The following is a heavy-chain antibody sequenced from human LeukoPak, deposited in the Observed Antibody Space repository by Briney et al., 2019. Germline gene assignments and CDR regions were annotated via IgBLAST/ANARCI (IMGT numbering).Heavy chain of an antibody. J-gene: IGHJ4*02. Sequence: GESLKISCKGSGYSFTSYWIGWVRHMPGKGLEWMGIIYPGDSDTRYSPSFQGQVTISADKSISTAYLQWSSLKASDTAMYYCARRVTYYYDSSGYYNFDYWGQGTLVTVSS. D-gene: IGHD3-22*01. CDR1: GYSFTSYW. CDR2: IYPGDSDT. V-gene: IGHV5-51*01. CDR3: ARRVTYYYDSSGYYNFDY.